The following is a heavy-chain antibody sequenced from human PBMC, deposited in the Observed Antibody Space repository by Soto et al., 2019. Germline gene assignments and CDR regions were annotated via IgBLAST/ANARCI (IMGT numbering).Heavy chain of an antibody. CDR1: GGSISSFTYY. CDR2: VYYIEHT. Sequence: SETLSLTCSVPGGSISSFTYYRGWIRQPPGKGLEWIGTVYYIEHTYYNPSLKSRVTITVDTAKNQFSLNLSSVTAADSAMYFCARRERYYGSPGWFDPWGPGTLVTVSS. D-gene: IGHD3-10*01. CDR3: ARRERYYGSPGWFDP. J-gene: IGHJ5*02. V-gene: IGHV4-39*01.